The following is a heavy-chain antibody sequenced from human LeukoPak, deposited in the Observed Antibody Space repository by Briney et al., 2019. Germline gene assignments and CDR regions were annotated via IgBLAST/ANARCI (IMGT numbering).Heavy chain of an antibody. CDR3: ARQISDYYYYYMDV. D-gene: IGHD3-3*01. Sequence: SETLSLTCIVSGGSISSSNYYWGWIRQPPGKGLEWIGTIYYSGTTYYNPSLESRVTIFADTSKNQFSLMLTSVTAADTAVYYCARQISDYYYYYMDVWGKGTTVTVSS. J-gene: IGHJ6*03. CDR2: IYYSGTT. CDR1: GGSISSSNYY. V-gene: IGHV4-39*01.